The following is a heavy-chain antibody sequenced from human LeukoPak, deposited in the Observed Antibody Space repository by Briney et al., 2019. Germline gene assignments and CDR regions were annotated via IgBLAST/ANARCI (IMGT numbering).Heavy chain of an antibody. D-gene: IGHD5-24*01. J-gene: IGHJ4*02. V-gene: IGHV3-53*01. CDR1: GFTFSSHL. Sequence: GGSLRLSYAASGFTFSSHLMHWVRQAPGKGLEWVSVIYSGGSTYYADSVKGRFTISRDNSKNTLYLQMNSLRVEDTAVYYCARGGRDGYNYFDYWGQGTLVTVSS. CDR2: IYSGGST. CDR3: ARGGRDGYNYFDY.